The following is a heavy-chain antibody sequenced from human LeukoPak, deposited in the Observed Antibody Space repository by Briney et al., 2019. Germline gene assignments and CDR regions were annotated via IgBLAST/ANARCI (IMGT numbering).Heavy chain of an antibody. CDR1: GCTYRSYA. V-gene: IGHV3-23*01. Sequence: GGSLTLSRAASGCTYRSYAMNWVRQAPATGLEWVAGISGSGGWTYYADSGKGRFTISRDNCKNTLHLQVNSLKAEDTAVYYCAKPRGGGSSHGFDSWGQGTVVTVSS. CDR2: ISGSGGWT. CDR3: AKPRGGGSSHGFDS. J-gene: IGHJ4*02. D-gene: IGHD6-6*01.